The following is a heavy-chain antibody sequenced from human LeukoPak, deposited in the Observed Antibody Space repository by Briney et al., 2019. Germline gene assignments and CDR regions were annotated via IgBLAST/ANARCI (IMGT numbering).Heavy chain of an antibody. CDR1: GFTFDDYA. CDR2: ITWNSGDI. CDR3: AKLTVPSSPDLSY. V-gene: IGHV3-9*01. Sequence: GRSLRLSCAASGFTFDDYAMHWVRQAPGKGLEWVSGITWNSGDIGYADSVKGRFTISRDNSKNSLYLQMNSLRPDDTALYYCAKLTVPSSPDLSYWGHGTQVTVSS. J-gene: IGHJ4*01. D-gene: IGHD4-17*01.